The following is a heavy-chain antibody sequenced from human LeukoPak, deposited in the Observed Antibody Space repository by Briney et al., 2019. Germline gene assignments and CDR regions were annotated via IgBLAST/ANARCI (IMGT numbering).Heavy chain of an antibody. CDR1: GGTFSSYA. D-gene: IGHD5-18*01. CDR2: IIPIFGTA. CDR3: AREANTAPSTFDY. V-gene: IGHV1-69*13. Sequence: ASVKVSCKASGGTFSSYAISWARQAPGQGLEWMGGIIPIFGTANYAQKFQGRVTITADESTSTAYMELSSLRSEDTAVYYCAREANTAPSTFDYWGQGTLVTVSS. J-gene: IGHJ4*02.